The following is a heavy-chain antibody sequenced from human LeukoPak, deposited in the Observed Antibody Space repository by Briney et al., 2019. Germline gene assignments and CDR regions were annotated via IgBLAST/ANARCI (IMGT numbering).Heavy chain of an antibody. J-gene: IGHJ5*02. CDR1: GFTFSDYY. CDR3: AGSFTFNWFDP. Sequence: GGSLRLSCAASGFTFSDYYMSWIRQAPGKGLEWVSYFSVGGTLIYYADSVKGRFTISRDNAKNALYLQMNSLRAEDTAVYYCAGSFTFNWFDPWGQGTLVTVSS. V-gene: IGHV3-11*04. D-gene: IGHD3-10*01. CDR2: FSVGGTLI.